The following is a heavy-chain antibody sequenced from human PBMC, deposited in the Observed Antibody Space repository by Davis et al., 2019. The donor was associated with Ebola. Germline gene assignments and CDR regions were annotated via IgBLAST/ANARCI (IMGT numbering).Heavy chain of an antibody. Sequence: ASVKVSCKASGYTFTSYYMHWVRQAPGQGLEWMGIINPSGGSTSYAQKFQGRVTMTRDTSTSTVYMELSRLRSDDTAVYYCARDEDIVVVPAAIDYYYYGMDVWGKGTTVTVSS. CDR1: GYTFTSYY. V-gene: IGHV1-46*01. CDR3: ARDEDIVVVPAAIDYYYYGMDV. J-gene: IGHJ6*04. D-gene: IGHD2-2*02. CDR2: INPSGGST.